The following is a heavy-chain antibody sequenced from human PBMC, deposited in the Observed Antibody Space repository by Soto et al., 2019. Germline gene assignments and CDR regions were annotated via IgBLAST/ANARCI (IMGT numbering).Heavy chain of an antibody. D-gene: IGHD6-13*01. Sequence: EVQLVESGGGLVQPGGSLRLSCAASGFTFINYSMNWVRQAPGKGLEWVSYISSTSSTIYYADSVKGRFTISRDNAQNSLYLQMNSLRAEDTAVYYCARERTAAFDYWGQGTLVTVSS. CDR3: ARERTAAFDY. CDR2: ISSTSSTI. V-gene: IGHV3-48*01. J-gene: IGHJ4*02. CDR1: GFTFINYS.